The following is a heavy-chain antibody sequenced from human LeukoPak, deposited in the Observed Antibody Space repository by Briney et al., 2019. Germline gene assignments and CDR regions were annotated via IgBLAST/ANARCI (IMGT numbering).Heavy chain of an antibody. J-gene: IGHJ6*04. CDR1: GFTFSSYE. CDR3: AEPGITMIGGV. D-gene: IGHD3-10*02. CDR2: ISSSGSTI. Sequence: AGGSLRLSCAASGFTFSSYEMNWVRQAPGKGLEWVSYISSSGSTIYYADSVKGRSTISRDNAKNSLYLQMNSLRAEDTAVYYCAEPGITMIGGVWGKGTTVTISS. V-gene: IGHV3-48*03.